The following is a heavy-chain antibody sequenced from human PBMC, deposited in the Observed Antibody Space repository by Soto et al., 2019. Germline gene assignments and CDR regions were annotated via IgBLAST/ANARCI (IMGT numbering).Heavy chain of an antibody. D-gene: IGHD2-21*01. Sequence: QVQLVQSGAEVKKPGASVKVSCKASGYTFTSYGISWVRQAPGQGLEWMGWISAYTGNTNYAQKLQGRVTMTTDTSTSTAYIGLRSLRSDDPAVYYCARSAGSAYWFDPWGQGTLVTVSS. V-gene: IGHV1-18*01. CDR3: ARSAGSAYWFDP. J-gene: IGHJ5*02. CDR2: ISAYTGNT. CDR1: GYTFTSYG.